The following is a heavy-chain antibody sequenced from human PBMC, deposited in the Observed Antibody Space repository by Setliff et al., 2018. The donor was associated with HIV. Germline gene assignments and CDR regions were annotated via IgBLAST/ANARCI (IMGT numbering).Heavy chain of an antibody. CDR2: INHSGST. J-gene: IGHJ3*02. D-gene: IGHD2-15*01. V-gene: IGHV4-34*01. CDR1: GGSFSGYY. CDR3: ARKPNIVVVVAATNDDDAFDI. Sequence: SEILSLTCAVYGGSFSGYYWSWIRQPPGKGLEWIGEINHSGSTNYNPSLKSRVTISVDTSKNQFSLKLSSVTAADTAVYYCARKPNIVVVVAATNDDDAFDIWG.